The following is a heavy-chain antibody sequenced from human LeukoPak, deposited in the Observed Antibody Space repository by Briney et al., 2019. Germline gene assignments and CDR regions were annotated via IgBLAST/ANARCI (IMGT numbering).Heavy chain of an antibody. D-gene: IGHD6-13*01. V-gene: IGHV3-33*01. J-gene: IGHJ4*02. CDR3: AADSIAATGTWSYFDF. Sequence: GGSLRLSCAASGFTFSSYGMHWVRQAPGKGLEWVAVIWYDGNNKYYADSVKDRFTISRDNSKNTLYLQMSSLRADDTAVYYCAADSIAATGTWSYFDFRGQGTLVTVSS. CDR2: IWYDGNNK. CDR1: GFTFSSYG.